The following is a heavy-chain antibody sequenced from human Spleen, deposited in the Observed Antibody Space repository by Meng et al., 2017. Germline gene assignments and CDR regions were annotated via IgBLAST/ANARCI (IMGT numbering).Heavy chain of an antibody. V-gene: IGHV3-7*03. CDR1: GFYFNNAW. D-gene: IGHD3-10*01. CDR3: ARVQFGSGSYSDY. CDR2: IKQDGSEK. Sequence: GESLKISCAASGFYFNNAWMSWVRQAPGKGLEWVANIKQDGSEKYYVDSVKGRFTISRDNAKNSLYLQMNSLRAEDTALYYCARVQFGSGSYSDYWGQGTLVTVSS. J-gene: IGHJ4*02.